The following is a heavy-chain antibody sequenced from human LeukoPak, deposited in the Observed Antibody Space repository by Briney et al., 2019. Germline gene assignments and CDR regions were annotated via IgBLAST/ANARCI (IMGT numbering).Heavy chain of an antibody. V-gene: IGHV3-23*01. Sequence: PGGSLRLSCAASGFTFSSYGMSWVRQAPGKGLEWVSGISGSAGSTYYADSVKGRFTIPRDNSKNTLYLQMNSLRAEDTAVYYCVQGTRRGAITMVRGVIGKSYYFDSWGQGTLVTVSS. D-gene: IGHD3-10*01. J-gene: IGHJ4*02. CDR1: GFTFSSYG. CDR2: ISGSAGST. CDR3: VQGTRRGAITMVRGVIGKSYYFDS.